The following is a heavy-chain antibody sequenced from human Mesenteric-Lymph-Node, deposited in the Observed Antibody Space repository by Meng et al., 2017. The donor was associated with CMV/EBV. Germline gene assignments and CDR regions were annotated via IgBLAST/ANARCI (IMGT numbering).Heavy chain of an antibody. CDR1: GGTFSSYA. J-gene: IGHJ6*02. D-gene: IGHD2-2*01. Sequence: SVKVSCKASGGTFSSYAISWVRQAPGQGLEWMGGIIPIFGTANYAQKFQGRVTITTDESTSTAYMELSSLRSEDTAVYYCARTLVVPAADDPEYYYNYGMDVWGQGTTVTVSS. CDR2: IIPIFGTA. CDR3: ARTLVVPAADDPEYYYNYGMDV. V-gene: IGHV1-69*05.